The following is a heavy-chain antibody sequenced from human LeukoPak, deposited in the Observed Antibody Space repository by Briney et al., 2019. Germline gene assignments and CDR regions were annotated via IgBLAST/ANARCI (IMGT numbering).Heavy chain of an antibody. CDR2: IIPILGIA. J-gene: IGHJ6*03. V-gene: IGHV1-69*04. D-gene: IGHD5-24*01. Sequence: GASVKVSCKASGGTFSSYAISWVRQAPGQGLEWMGRIIPILGIANYAQKFQGRVTITADKSTSTAYMELSSLRSEDTAVYYCAYRRDGPQRDYYMDVWGKGTTVTVSS. CDR1: GGTFSSYA. CDR3: AYRRDGPQRDYYMDV.